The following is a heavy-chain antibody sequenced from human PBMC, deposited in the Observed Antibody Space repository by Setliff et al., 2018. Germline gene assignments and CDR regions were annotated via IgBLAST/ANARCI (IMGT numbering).Heavy chain of an antibody. D-gene: IGHD1-26*01. CDR1: GGSISSGGYY. V-gene: IGHV4-31*01. CDR2: IYYSGST. Sequence: SETLSLTCTVSGGSISSGGYYWSWIRQHPGMGLEWIGYIYYSGSTYHNPSLKTLVTISVDTSKNQFSLKLSSVTAADTAVYYCARCSGSYDAFDYWGQGTLVTVSS. CDR3: ARCSGSYDAFDY. J-gene: IGHJ4*02.